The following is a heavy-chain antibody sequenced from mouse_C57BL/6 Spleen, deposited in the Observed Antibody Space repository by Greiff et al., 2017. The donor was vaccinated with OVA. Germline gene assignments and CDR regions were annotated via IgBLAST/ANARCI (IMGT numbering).Heavy chain of an antibody. CDR1: GYAFSSSW. D-gene: IGHD2-3*01. Sequence: VQLQQSGPELVKPGASVKISCKASGYAFSSSWMNWVKQRPGKGLEWIGRIYPGDGDTNYNGKFKGKATLTADKSSSTAYMQLSSLTSEDSAVYFCARRDGEASYAMDYWGQGTSVTVSS. J-gene: IGHJ4*01. V-gene: IGHV1-82*01. CDR3: ARRDGEASYAMDY. CDR2: IYPGDGDT.